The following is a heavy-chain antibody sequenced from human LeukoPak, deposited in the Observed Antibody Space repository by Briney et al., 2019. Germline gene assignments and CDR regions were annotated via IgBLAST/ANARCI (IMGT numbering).Heavy chain of an antibody. CDR3: ARDYYGSGANWFDP. V-gene: IGHV4-59*12. Sequence: SETLSLTCAVSGGSISGYYWSWVRQSPGKGLEWIGCIYYSDTKYNPSLKSRVTISVDTSKNQFSLKLSSVTAADTAVYYCARDYYGSGANWFDPWGQGTLVTVSS. J-gene: IGHJ5*02. CDR1: GGSISGYY. D-gene: IGHD3-10*01. CDR2: IYYSDT.